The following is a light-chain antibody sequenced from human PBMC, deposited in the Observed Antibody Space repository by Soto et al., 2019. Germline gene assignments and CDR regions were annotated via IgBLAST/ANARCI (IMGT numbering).Light chain of an antibody. J-gene: IGLJ1*01. Sequence: QSVLTQPASVSGSPGQSITISCTGTSSDVGSYNLVSWYQQHPGKAPKLMIYEVSKRPSGVSNRFSGSKSGNAASLTISGVQAEDEADYYCCSYAGSSTFLYVFGTGTKVTVL. CDR2: EVS. CDR3: CSYAGSSTFLYV. V-gene: IGLV2-23*02. CDR1: SSDVGSYNL.